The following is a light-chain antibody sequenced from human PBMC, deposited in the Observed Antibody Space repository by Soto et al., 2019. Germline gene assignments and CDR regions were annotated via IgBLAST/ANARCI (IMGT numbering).Light chain of an antibody. J-gene: IGLJ1*01. Sequence: QPVLTQPPSVSGAPGQRVTISCTGSSSNIGACYDVHWYQQLPGTAPKLLIYGNSNRPSGVPDRFSGSKSGTSASLAITGLQAEDEADYYCQSYDSSLSGPCVFGTGTKLTVL. CDR3: QSYDSSLSGPCV. V-gene: IGLV1-40*01. CDR1: SSNIGACYD. CDR2: GNS.